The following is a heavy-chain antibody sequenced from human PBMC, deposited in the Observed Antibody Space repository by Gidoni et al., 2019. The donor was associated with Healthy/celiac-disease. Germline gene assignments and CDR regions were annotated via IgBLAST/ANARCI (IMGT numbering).Heavy chain of an antibody. CDR1: GGSFSGYY. V-gene: IGHV4-34*01. D-gene: IGHD6-13*01. Sequence: QVQLQQWVAGLLKPSETLSLTCAVYGGSFSGYYWSWIRQPPGKGLEWIGEINHSGSTNYNPSLKSRVTISVDTSKNQFSLKLSSVTAADTAVYYCASTLPGIAAAVGYYGMDVWGQGTTVTVSS. CDR3: ASTLPGIAAAVGYYGMDV. J-gene: IGHJ6*02. CDR2: INHSGST.